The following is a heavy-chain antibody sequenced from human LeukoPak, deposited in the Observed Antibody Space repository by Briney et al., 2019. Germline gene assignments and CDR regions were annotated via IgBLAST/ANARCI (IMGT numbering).Heavy chain of an antibody. Sequence: PSETLSLTCTVSGGSISSYYWSRIRQPPGKGLEWIGEIHPHGIFYYNSSLMSRVTISIDTSKSQFSLRLTSVTAADTAIYYCSRGRDRSKAGDHWGQGSLVTVSS. CDR2: IHPHGIF. D-gene: IGHD5-24*01. J-gene: IGHJ4*02. CDR1: GGSISSYY. CDR3: SRGRDRSKAGDH. V-gene: IGHV4-34*01.